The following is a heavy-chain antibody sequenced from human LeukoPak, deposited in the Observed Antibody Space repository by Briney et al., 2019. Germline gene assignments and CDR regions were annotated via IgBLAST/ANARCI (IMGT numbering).Heavy chain of an antibody. CDR2: IYYGGST. Sequence: SETLSLTCTVSGGSISGFYWSWIRQPPGKGLEWIGYIYYGGSTNYNPSLKSRVTISVDTSKNQFSLKPSSVTAADTAVYYCAKLAVDTPIGTDYWGQGSLVTVSS. V-gene: IGHV4-59*01. CDR1: GGSISGFY. CDR3: AKLAVDTPIGTDY. D-gene: IGHD5-18*01. J-gene: IGHJ4*02.